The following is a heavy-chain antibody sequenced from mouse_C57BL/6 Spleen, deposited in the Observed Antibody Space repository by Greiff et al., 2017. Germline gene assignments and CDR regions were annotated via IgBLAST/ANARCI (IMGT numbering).Heavy chain of an antibody. CDR2: INPSYGTT. CDR3: ARDGYYLAWFAY. D-gene: IGHD2-3*01. J-gene: IGHJ3*01. CDR1: GYSFTDYN. V-gene: IGHV1-39*01. Sequence: VQLQQSGPELVKPGASVKISCKASGYSFTDYNMNWVKQTNGKSLEWIGVINPSYGTTSYNQKFKGKATLTVDQSTSTVYMQLNSLTSEDSAVYYCARDGYYLAWFAYWGQGTLVTVSA.